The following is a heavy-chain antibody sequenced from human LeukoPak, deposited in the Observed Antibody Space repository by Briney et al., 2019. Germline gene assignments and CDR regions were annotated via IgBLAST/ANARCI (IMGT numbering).Heavy chain of an antibody. Sequence: GESLEISCKGSGYSFTSYWISWVRQMPGKGLEWMGRIDPSDSYTNYSPSFQGHVTISADKSISTAYLQWSSLKASDTAMYYCALTGDIVSLGPDYWGQGTLVTVSS. CDR3: ALTGDIVSLGPDY. CDR2: IDPSDSYT. J-gene: IGHJ4*02. CDR1: GYSFTSYW. V-gene: IGHV5-10-1*01. D-gene: IGHD2-15*01.